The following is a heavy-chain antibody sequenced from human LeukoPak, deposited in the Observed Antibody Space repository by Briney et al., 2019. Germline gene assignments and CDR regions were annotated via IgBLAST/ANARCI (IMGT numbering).Heavy chain of an antibody. CDR1: GFTFSDYY. D-gene: IGHD5-18*01. V-gene: IGHV3-11*04. CDR3: ARRNSYGPKGGYYYYYYMDV. J-gene: IGHJ6*03. CDR2: ISTSGSAI. Sequence: PGGSLRLSCAASGFTFSDYYMSWIRQAPGKGLEWVSYISTSGSAIYYADSVKGRFTISRDNAKNSLYLQVNSLRAEDTAVYYCARRNSYGPKGGYYYYYYMDVWGKGTTVTVSS.